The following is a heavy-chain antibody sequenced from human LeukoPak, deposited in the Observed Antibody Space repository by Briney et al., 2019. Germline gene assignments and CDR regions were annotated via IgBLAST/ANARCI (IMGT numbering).Heavy chain of an antibody. CDR2: ISNSSSST. CDR1: GFSFSSYS. J-gene: IGHJ5*02. Sequence: GGSLRLSCAASGFSFSSYSMNWIRQAPGKGLEWVSYISNSSSSTNYADSVKGRFTISRDNAKNSLYLQMNSLRAEDTAVYYCARVFEGYCSSTSCYADNWFDPWGQGTLVTVSS. V-gene: IGHV3-48*04. CDR3: ARVFEGYCSSTSCYADNWFDP. D-gene: IGHD2-2*01.